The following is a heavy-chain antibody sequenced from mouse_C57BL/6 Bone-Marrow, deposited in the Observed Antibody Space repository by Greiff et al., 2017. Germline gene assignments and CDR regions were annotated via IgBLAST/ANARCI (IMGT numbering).Heavy chain of an antibody. CDR3: ARDLRAQAAWFAY. Sequence: EVKLMESGGGLVKPGGSLKLSCAASGFTFSSYAMSWVRQTPEKRLEWVATISDGGSYTYYPDNVKGRCTISRDNAKNNLYLQMSHLKSEDTAMYYCARDLRAQAAWFAYWGQGTLVTVSA. D-gene: IGHD3-2*02. V-gene: IGHV5-4*01. CDR1: GFTFSSYA. J-gene: IGHJ3*01. CDR2: ISDGGSYT.